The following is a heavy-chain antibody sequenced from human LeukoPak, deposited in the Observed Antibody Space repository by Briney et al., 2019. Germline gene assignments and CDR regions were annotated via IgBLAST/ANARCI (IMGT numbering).Heavy chain of an antibody. V-gene: IGHV4-38-2*01. CDR1: GYSISIGYY. CDR3: ARGISAPGRTFHFDC. Sequence: SETLSLTCAVSGYSISIGYYWGWIRQPPGKGLEWIGNIYHTGTTYYNPSLKSRVTISVDTSKNQFSLKLTSVTAADTAVYYCARGISAPGRTFHFDCWGQGTLATVSS. D-gene: IGHD6-13*01. J-gene: IGHJ4*02. CDR2: IYHTGTT.